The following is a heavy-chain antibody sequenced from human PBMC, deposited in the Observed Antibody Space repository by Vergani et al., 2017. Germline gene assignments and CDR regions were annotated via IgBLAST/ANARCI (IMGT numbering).Heavy chain of an antibody. CDR1: GFSLSNARMG. J-gene: IGHJ4*02. CDR2: IFSNDEK. CDR3: AGIFIRELVDD. V-gene: IGHV2-26*01. Sequence: QITLKESGPVLVKPTETLTLTCTVSGFSLSNARMGVSWIRQPPGKALEWLAHIFSNDEKSYSTSLKSRLTISKDTSKSQVVLTRTNMDPVETAKYYGAGIFIRELVDDWGQETLVTVS. D-gene: IGHD1-26*01.